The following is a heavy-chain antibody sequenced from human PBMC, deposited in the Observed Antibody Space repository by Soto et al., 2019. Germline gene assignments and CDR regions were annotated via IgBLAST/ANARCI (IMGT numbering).Heavy chain of an antibody. D-gene: IGHD6-13*01. V-gene: IGHV1-3*01. CDR1: GYTFTNHA. Sequence: ASVKVSCKASGYTFTNHAIYWVLQAPGQRLEWMGWINAGNGNTKYSQAFQGRVTLTRDTSASTASMELSSLRSEDTAVYSCGWEQREQLVSSYYGRDAGAEDGTV. J-gene: IGHJ6*02. CDR3: GWEQREQLVSSYYGRDA. CDR2: INAGNGNT.